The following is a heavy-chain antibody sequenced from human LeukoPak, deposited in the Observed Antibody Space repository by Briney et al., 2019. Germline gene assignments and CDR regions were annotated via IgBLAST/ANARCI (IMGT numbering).Heavy chain of an antibody. CDR1: GFILRGSA. CDR2: IRSKDNSYAT. CDR3: IASTRDYYFSYMDV. J-gene: IGHJ6*03. D-gene: IGHD2-2*01. V-gene: IGHV3-73*01. Sequence: PGGSLSLSCAASGFILRGSAIHWVRQASGKGLEWVGRIRSKDNSYATAYAASMKDRFTISRDDSKNTAYLAVNSLKTEDTAVYYCIASTRDYYFSYMDVWGKGTTVTISS.